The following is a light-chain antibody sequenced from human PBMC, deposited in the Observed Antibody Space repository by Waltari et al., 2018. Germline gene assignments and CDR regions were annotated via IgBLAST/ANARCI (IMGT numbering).Light chain of an antibody. J-gene: IGLJ7*01. V-gene: IGLV1-51*02. CDR1: SSNIGNNY. CDR2: ENT. CDR3: GTWDSSLSGAV. Sequence: QSVLTQPPSVSAAPGQRVTIPGSGGSSNIGNNYVSWYRQFPGTAPKLLIYENTERPSGIPGRFSGSKSGTSATLDITGLQAGDEADYYCGTWDSSLSGAVFGGGTHLTVL.